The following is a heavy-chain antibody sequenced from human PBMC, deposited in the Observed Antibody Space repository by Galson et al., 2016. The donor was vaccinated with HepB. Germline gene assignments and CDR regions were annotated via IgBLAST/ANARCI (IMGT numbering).Heavy chain of an antibody. J-gene: IGHJ6*01. D-gene: IGHD1-14*01. CDR3: TLLQEHL. CDR2: ISYDGSNR. V-gene: IGHV3-30*03. CDR1: GFTFSSYG. Sequence: SLRLSCAASGFTFSSYGMHWVRQAPGKGLEWVAVISYDGSNRYYEDSVKGRFTISRDNSKNTLYLQINSHHQGPIGLPPGTLLQEHLWG.